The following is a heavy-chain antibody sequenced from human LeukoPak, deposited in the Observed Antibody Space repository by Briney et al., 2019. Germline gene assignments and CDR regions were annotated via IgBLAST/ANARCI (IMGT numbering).Heavy chain of an antibody. D-gene: IGHD3-3*02. CDR1: GGSIYGHY. CDR3: ARAPPSAFFTRNWYFDL. J-gene: IGHJ2*01. Sequence: SETLSLTCGVDGGSIYGHYWNWIRQPPGKGLEWIGEISPSGSTTYNPSLGSRFTISVDTSNNHFSLDLNSVTAADTALYYCARAPPSAFFTRNWYFDLWGLGTLVTVSS. CDR2: ISPSGST. V-gene: IGHV4-34*01.